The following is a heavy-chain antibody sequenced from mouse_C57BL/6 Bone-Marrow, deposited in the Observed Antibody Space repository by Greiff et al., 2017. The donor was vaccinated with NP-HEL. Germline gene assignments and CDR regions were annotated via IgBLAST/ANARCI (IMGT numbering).Heavy chain of an antibody. J-gene: IGHJ2*01. D-gene: IGHD1-1*01. CDR2: INPSNGGT. Sequence: QVQLKQPGTELVKPGASVKLSCKASGYTFTSYWMHWVKQRPGQGLEWIGNINPSNGGTNYNEKFKSKATLTVDKSSSTADMQLSSLTSEDSAVYYCARDYYGSSFVVYFDYWGQGTTLTVSS. CDR3: ARDYYGSSFVVYFDY. V-gene: IGHV1-53*01. CDR1: GYTFTSYW.